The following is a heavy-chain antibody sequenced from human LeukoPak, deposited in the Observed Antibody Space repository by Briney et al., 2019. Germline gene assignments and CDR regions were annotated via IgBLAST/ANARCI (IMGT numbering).Heavy chain of an antibody. V-gene: IGHV1-69*13. Sequence: GASVKVSCKASGGTFRSYGLNWVRQAPGQELEWMGGFIPILGTAKYAQKLQGRVTITADESTSTAYMELSSLRYEDTAVYYCARGLYCSSSTSCYDYGMDVWGQGTTVTVSS. CDR3: ARGLYCSSSTSCYDYGMDV. D-gene: IGHD2-2*01. CDR1: GGTFRSYG. CDR2: FIPILGTA. J-gene: IGHJ6*02.